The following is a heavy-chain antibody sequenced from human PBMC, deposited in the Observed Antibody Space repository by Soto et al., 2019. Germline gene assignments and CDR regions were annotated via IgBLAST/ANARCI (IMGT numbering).Heavy chain of an antibody. CDR2: IWYDGSNK. V-gene: IGHV3-33*08. J-gene: IGHJ6*02. CDR3: ARDSTNYYGMDV. CDR1: GFTFTTYW. Sequence: GESLRLSCAASGFTFTTYWMHWVRQAPGKGLEWVAVIWYDGSNKYYADSVKGRFTISRDNSKNTLYLQMNSLRAEDTAVYYCARDSTNYYGMDVWGQGTTVTVSS.